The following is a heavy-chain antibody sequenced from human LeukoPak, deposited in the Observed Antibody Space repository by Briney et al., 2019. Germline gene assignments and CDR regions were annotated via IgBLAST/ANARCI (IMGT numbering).Heavy chain of an antibody. J-gene: IGHJ3*02. CDR2: IYPGDSDT. Sequence: GESLKISCKGSGYSFTSYWIGWVRQMPGKGLEWMGIIYPGDSDTRYSPSFQGQVTISADKSISTAYLQWSSQKASDTAMYYCARPTDCGGDCYAFDIWGQGTMVTVSS. D-gene: IGHD2-21*02. CDR1: GYSFTSYW. CDR3: ARPTDCGGDCYAFDI. V-gene: IGHV5-51*01.